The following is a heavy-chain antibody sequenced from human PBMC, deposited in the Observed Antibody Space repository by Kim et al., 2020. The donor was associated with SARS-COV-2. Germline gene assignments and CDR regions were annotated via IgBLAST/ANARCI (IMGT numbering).Heavy chain of an antibody. D-gene: IGHD1-20*01. CDR3: ARQISPSDYNRSMAV. CDR2: TYYRSKWYN. J-gene: IGHJ6*02. CDR1: GDRVSSATVV. Sequence: SQTLSLTCAISGDRVSSATVVWNWIRQSPSRGLEWLGRTYYRSKWYNDYAVSVKSRITINPDTSKNQFSLHLNSVTPEDTAMYYCARQISPSDYNRSMAVWGQGTAVTVSS. V-gene: IGHV6-1*01.